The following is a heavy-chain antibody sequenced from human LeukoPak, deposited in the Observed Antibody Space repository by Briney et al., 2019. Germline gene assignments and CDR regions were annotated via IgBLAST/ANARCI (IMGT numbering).Heavy chain of an antibody. CDR2: ITWNSDIK. J-gene: IGHJ3*01. V-gene: IGHV3-9*01. D-gene: IGHD4-17*01. CDR1: GFSFGDYA. Sequence: GGSLRLSCAASGFSFGDYAMHWVRQAPGKGLEWVSGITWNSDIKAYADAVKGRFAVSRDNAKNSLYLQMNSLRSDDTAIYYCAKPSYGDPLDSFDVWGQGTMVTVSS. CDR3: AKPSYGDPLDSFDV.